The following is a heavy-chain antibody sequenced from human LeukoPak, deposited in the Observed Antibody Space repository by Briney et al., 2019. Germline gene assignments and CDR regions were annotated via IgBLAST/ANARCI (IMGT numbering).Heavy chain of an antibody. V-gene: IGHV3-48*01. D-gene: IGHD4/OR15-4a*01. CDR1: GFNFNVYS. CDR3: VRGGCGTNCPSHYFDY. Sequence: RGSPRLFCAASGFNFNVYSTNWVREAPGKGLYWITYIDHDNNPIDYADSLKGRFIVSRDNSKNSVYLQLHSFRSEETCFYYCVRGGCGTNCPSHYFDYWGQGTLVTVSS. J-gene: IGHJ4*02. CDR2: IDHDNNPI.